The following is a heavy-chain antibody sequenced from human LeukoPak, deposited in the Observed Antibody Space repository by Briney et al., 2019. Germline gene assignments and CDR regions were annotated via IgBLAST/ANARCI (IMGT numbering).Heavy chain of an antibody. Sequence: GGPLRLSCTASGFTFGDYAMSWVRQAPGKGLEWVGFIRSKAYGGTTEYAASVKGRFTISRDDSKSIAYLQMNSLKTEDTAVYYCTRDRVIVVAPLYYHYGMDVWGQGTTVTVSS. J-gene: IGHJ6*02. CDR3: TRDRVIVVAPLYYHYGMDV. CDR2: IRSKAYGGTT. D-gene: IGHD3-22*01. V-gene: IGHV3-49*04. CDR1: GFTFGDYA.